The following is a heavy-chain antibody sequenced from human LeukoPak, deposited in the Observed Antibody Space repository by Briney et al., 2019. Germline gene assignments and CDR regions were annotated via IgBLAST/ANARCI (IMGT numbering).Heavy chain of an antibody. CDR3: ARVDYYGSGTYRAFDY. CDR2: IYYSGSP. V-gene: IGHV4-39*07. CDR1: GGSISSYY. Sequence: SETLSLTCTVSGGSISSYYWGWIRQPPGKGLEWIGNIYYSGSPYYNPSLKSRVTISLDMSKNHFSLKLSSVTAADTAVYYCARVDYYGSGTYRAFDYWGQGTLVTVSS. J-gene: IGHJ4*02. D-gene: IGHD3-10*01.